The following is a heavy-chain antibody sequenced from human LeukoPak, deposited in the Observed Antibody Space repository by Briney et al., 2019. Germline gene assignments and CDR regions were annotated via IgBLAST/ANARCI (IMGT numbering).Heavy chain of an antibody. J-gene: IGHJ6*03. V-gene: IGHV1-2*02. Sequence: GPSVKVSCKASGSTFTGYYMHWVQQAPGQGLEWIGWINPNSGGTNYAQKLQGRVTMTRDTSISTAYMELSRLRSDDTAVYYCARDLDNWNDGYYYYYMDVWGKGTTVTVSS. CDR3: ARDLDNWNDGYYYYYMDV. CDR1: GSTFTGYY. CDR2: INPNSGGT. D-gene: IGHD1-20*01.